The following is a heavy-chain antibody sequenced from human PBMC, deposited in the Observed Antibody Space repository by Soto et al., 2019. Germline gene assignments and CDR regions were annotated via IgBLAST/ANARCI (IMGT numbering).Heavy chain of an antibody. CDR1: GFTFSSYS. CDR2: ISSSSSYI. J-gene: IGHJ5*02. V-gene: IGHV3-21*01. CDR3: ARAQYCSGGSCYWSAP. D-gene: IGHD2-15*01. Sequence: GGSLRLSCAASGFTFSSYSMNWVRQAPGKGLEWVSSISSSSSYIYYADSVKGRFTISRENAKNSLYLQMNSLRAEDTAGFYCARAQYCSGGSCYWSAPGGKGTLVTVSP.